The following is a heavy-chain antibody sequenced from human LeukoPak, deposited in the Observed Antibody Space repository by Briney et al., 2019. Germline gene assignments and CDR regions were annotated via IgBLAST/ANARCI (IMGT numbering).Heavy chain of an antibody. V-gene: IGHV3-30*02. Sequence: GGSLRLSCAASGFTFSSYDMHWVRQAPGKGLEWVAFIRYDGSNKYYVDSVKGRFTISRDNSKNTLYLQMNSLRAEDTAVYYCAKDRYYGSGSPPAAWGQGTMVTVSS. CDR1: GFTFSSYD. J-gene: IGHJ3*01. D-gene: IGHD3-10*01. CDR3: AKDRYYGSGSPPAA. CDR2: IRYDGSNK.